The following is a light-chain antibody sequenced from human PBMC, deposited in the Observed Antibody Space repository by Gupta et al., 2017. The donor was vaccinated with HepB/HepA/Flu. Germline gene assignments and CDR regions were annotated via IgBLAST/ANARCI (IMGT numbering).Light chain of an antibody. CDR2: TAS. CDR3: QQYNNWPPT. Sequence: IVMTHSPATLSVYPGERATLSCRASQSVSSDLAWYQQKPGQAPRLLIYTASTRATGIPARFSGSGSGTEFTLTISSLQSEDFAVYYCQQYNNWPPTFGQGTKVEIK. V-gene: IGKV3-15*01. CDR1: QSVSSD. J-gene: IGKJ1*01.